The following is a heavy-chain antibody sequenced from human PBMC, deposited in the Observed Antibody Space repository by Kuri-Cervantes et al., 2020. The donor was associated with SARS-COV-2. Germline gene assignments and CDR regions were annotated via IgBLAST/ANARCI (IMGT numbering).Heavy chain of an antibody. CDR1: GFTFSSYA. D-gene: IGHD3-16*01. Sequence: GGSLRLSCAASGFTFSSYAMHWVRQAPGEGLEWVSAISGSGGRTYYADSVKGRFTISRDNSKNTLYLQMNSLRAEDTAVYYCAKGGAADNHYYYYYGMDVWGQGTTVTVSS. CDR2: ISGSGGRT. CDR3: AKGGAADNHYYYYYGMDV. J-gene: IGHJ6*02. V-gene: IGHV3-23*01.